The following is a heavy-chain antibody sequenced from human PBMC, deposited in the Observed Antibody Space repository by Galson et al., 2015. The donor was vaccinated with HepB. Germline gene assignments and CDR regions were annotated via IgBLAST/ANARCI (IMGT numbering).Heavy chain of an antibody. Sequence: SVKVSCKASGYTFTSYYMHWVRQAPGQGLEWMGIINPSGGSTSYAQKFQGRVTMTRDTSTSTVYMELSSLRSEDTAVYYCARGAGIVVVPAAIGWFDPWGQGTLVTVSS. D-gene: IGHD2-2*01. V-gene: IGHV1-46*01. CDR2: INPSGGST. J-gene: IGHJ5*02. CDR3: ARGAGIVVVPAAIGWFDP. CDR1: GYTFTSYY.